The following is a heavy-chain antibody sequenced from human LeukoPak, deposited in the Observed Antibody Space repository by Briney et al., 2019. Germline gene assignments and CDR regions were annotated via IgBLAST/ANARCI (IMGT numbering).Heavy chain of an antibody. CDR3: ARGAGSGYCSSGSCYYFDY. J-gene: IGHJ4*02. CDR2: IIPIFGTA. Sequence: ASVKVSCKASGGTFSSYAISWVRQAPGQGLEWMGGIIPIFGTANYAQKFQGRVTITADESTSTAYMELSSLRSEDTAVYYCARGAGSGYCSSGSCYYFDYWGLGTLVTVSS. V-gene: IGHV1-69*01. D-gene: IGHD2-15*01. CDR1: GGTFSSYA.